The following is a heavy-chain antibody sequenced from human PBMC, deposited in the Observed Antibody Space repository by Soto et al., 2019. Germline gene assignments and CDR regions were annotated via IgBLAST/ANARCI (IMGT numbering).Heavy chain of an antibody. CDR1: GFTFSSYA. J-gene: IGHJ6*02. CDR3: ARDGGYSYGLGYYGMDV. Sequence: QVPLVESGGGVVQPGRSLRLSCAASGFTFSSYAMHWVRQAPGKGLEWVAVISYDGSNKYYADSVKGRFTISRDNSKNTLYLQMNSLRAEDTAVYYCARDGGYSYGLGYYGMDVWGQGTTVTVSS. V-gene: IGHV3-30-3*01. CDR2: ISYDGSNK. D-gene: IGHD5-18*01.